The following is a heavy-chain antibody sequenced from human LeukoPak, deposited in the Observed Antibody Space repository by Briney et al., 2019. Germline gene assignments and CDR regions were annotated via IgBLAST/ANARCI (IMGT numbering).Heavy chain of an antibody. D-gene: IGHD2-21*01. Sequence: PGRSLRLSCAASGFTFTSYAMHWVRQAPGKGLEWVAVILYDGTNIKYADSVRGRFTISRDNSKNTVYLEMSSLRLEDTAVYYCARDYVEAAPGAFDVWGQGTKVTVSS. CDR2: ILYDGTNI. J-gene: IGHJ3*01. V-gene: IGHV3-30*03. CDR3: ARDYVEAAPGAFDV. CDR1: GFTFTSYA.